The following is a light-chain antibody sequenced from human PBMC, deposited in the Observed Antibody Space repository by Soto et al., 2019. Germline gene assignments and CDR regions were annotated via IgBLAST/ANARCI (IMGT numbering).Light chain of an antibody. Sequence: DIQLTQTPSFLSASVGDRVTITCRASQAFSDYLAWYQQKPGRAPKLLMYATSTLARGVPSRFSGSGSGTEFTLTISGLEPEDFATYYCLQVTRDLGIFGQGTKLEIK. CDR1: QAFSDY. J-gene: IGKJ2*01. CDR3: LQVTRDLGI. CDR2: ATS. V-gene: IGKV1-9*01.